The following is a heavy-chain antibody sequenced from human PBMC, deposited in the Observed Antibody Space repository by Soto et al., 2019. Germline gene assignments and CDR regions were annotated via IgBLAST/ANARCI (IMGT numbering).Heavy chain of an antibody. J-gene: IGHJ4*02. CDR3: ARGGTSVAGPY. D-gene: IGHD6-19*01. CDR1: GFTFSSYW. V-gene: IGHV3-74*01. Sequence: GGSLRLSCAASGFTFSSYWMHWVRQAPGKGLMWISHINSDGSSTSYADSVKGRFTISRDNAKNTLYLQMNSLRAEDTYVYYCARGGTSVAGPYWCQGTLVTVSS. CDR2: INSDGSST.